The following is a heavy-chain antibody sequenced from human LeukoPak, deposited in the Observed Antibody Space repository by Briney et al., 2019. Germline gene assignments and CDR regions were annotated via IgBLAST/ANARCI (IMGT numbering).Heavy chain of an antibody. V-gene: IGHV1-18*01. J-gene: IGHJ4*02. Sequence: ASVKVSCKASGYTFTSYGISWVRQAPGQGLEWMGWISAYNGNTNYAQKLQGRVTMTTDTSTNTAYMELSSLRSEDTAVYYCATSVTTPFDYWGQGTLVTVSS. CDR2: ISAYNGNT. CDR3: ATSVTTPFDY. CDR1: GYTFTSYG. D-gene: IGHD4-17*01.